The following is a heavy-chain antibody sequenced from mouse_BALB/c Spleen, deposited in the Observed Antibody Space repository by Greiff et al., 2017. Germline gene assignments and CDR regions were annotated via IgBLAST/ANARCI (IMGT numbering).Heavy chain of an antibody. J-gene: IGHJ2*01. CDR3: ARDRGYYGSSPFDY. V-gene: IGHV5-4*02. CDR2: ISDGGSYT. CDR1: GFTFSDYY. Sequence: DVMLVESGGGLVKPGGSLKLSCAASGFTFSDYYMYWVRQTPEKRLEWVATISDGGSYTYYPDSVKGRFTISRDNAKNNLYLQMSSLKSEDTAMYYCARDRGYYGSSPFDYWGQGTTLTVSS. D-gene: IGHD1-1*01.